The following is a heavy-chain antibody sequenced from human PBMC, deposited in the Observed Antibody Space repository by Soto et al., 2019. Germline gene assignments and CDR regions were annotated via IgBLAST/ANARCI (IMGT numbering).Heavy chain of an antibody. CDR2: ISTYNGDT. CDR1: GYTFTTSG. J-gene: IGHJ6*02. D-gene: IGHD1-26*01. V-gene: IGHV1-18*01. CDR3: ARQGSWPYYYYGLDV. Sequence: QVQLVQSGPEVKKPGASVKVSCEASGYTFTTSGISWVRQAPGPGLEWMGWISTYNGDTNSAQKFQGRVPMTADTPTGTAYMELMSMKSDDTAVDYCARQGSWPYYYYGLDVWGQGTTVTVSS.